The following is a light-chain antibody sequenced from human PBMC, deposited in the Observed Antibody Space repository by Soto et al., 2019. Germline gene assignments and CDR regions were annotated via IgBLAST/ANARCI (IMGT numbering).Light chain of an antibody. CDR3: QQRSSWPFT. CDR1: QSISGY. J-gene: IGKJ4*01. V-gene: IGKV3-11*01. Sequence: EIVWTQSPAKLSLSPGERATRSCRASQSISGYVAWYQQKPGPAPRLRIYDVANWAVCIPARFSGSGSGTDFTLTLINLEPEAFDVDYCQQRSSWPFTFGGGT. CDR2: DVA.